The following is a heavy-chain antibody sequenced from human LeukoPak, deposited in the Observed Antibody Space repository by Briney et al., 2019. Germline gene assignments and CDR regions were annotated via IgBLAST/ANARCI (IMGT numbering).Heavy chain of an antibody. V-gene: IGHV3-30*02. J-gene: IGHJ6*03. Sequence: QPWGSLRLSFAASGLPFSNYGMQWVRQAPGKGLEGGAFIRDDGNKKYYVNSVKARFTISRDNSKNTLYLQMNSLRSEDSAVYYCAKIPKMDYYYYYTAVWGKASTVTVSS. CDR2: IRDDGNKK. CDR1: GLPFSNYG. CDR3: AKIPKMDYYYYYTAV. D-gene: IGHD2-8*01.